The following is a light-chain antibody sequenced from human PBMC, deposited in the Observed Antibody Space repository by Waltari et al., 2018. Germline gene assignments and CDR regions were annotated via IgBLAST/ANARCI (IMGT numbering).Light chain of an antibody. CDR1: SSDVGGYNY. CDR2: DVS. V-gene: IGLV2-11*01. Sequence: QSALTQPRSVSGSPGQSVTISCTGTSSDVGGYNYVSWYQQHPGKAPKLMIYDVSKRPSGVPGRFSGSKSGNTASLTISGLQAEDEADHYCCSYAGSYTWVFGGGTKLTVL. CDR3: CSYAGSYTWV. J-gene: IGLJ3*02.